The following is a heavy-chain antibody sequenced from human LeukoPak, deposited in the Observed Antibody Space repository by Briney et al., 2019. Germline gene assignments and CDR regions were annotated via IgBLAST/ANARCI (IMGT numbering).Heavy chain of an antibody. CDR3: ARVPRVRGVNHDAFDI. CDR2: IYYSGST. D-gene: IGHD3-10*01. J-gene: IGHJ3*02. V-gene: IGHV4-39*07. Sequence: SETLSLTCTVSGDSISSSSFYWGWIRQPPGKGLEWIGSIYYSGSTYYNPSFKSRVTISVDTSKNQFSLKLSSVTAADTAVYYCARVPRVRGVNHDAFDIWGQGTMVTVSS. CDR1: GDSISSSSFY.